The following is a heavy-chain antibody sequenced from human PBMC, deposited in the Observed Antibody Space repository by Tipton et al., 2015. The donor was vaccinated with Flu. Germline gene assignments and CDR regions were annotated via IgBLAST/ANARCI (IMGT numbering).Heavy chain of an antibody. D-gene: IGHD3-22*01. J-gene: IGHJ3*02. V-gene: IGHV4-59*01. Sequence: TLSLTCTVSGGSISSYYWSWIRQPPGKGLEWIGYIYYGGSTNYNPSLKSRVTMSVDTSKNQFSLKLSSVTAAGTAVYYCALKQDYYDKARGAFDIWGQGTMVTVSS. CDR1: GGSISSYY. CDR2: IYYGGST. CDR3: ALKQDYYDKARGAFDI.